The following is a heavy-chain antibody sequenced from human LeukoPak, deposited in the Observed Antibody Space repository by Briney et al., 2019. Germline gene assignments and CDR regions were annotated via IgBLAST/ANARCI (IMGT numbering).Heavy chain of an antibody. Sequence: GGSLRLSCAASGFTFSSYAMSWVRQAPGKGLEWVSAISGSGGSTYYADSVKGRFTISRDNSKNTLYLKMNSLRPEDTAVYYCAKSTWFSSSHFDYWGQGTLVTVSS. D-gene: IGHD6-13*01. V-gene: IGHV3-23*01. CDR2: ISGSGGST. J-gene: IGHJ4*02. CDR3: AKSTWFSSSHFDY. CDR1: GFTFSSYA.